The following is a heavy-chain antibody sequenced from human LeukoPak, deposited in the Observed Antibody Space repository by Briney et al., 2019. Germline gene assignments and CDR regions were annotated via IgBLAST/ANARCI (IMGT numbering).Heavy chain of an antibody. D-gene: IGHD3-10*01. CDR2: IKSKTDGGTT. V-gene: IGHV3-15*01. Sequence: GGSLRLSCAASGFTFSNAWMSWVRQAPGKVLEWVGRIKSKTDGGTTDYAAPVKGRFTISRDDSKSTLYLQMNSLKTEDTAVYYCTTGYYGSGSYYGAYFDYWGQGTLVSVSS. J-gene: IGHJ4*02. CDR3: TTGYYGSGSYYGAYFDY. CDR1: GFTFSNAW.